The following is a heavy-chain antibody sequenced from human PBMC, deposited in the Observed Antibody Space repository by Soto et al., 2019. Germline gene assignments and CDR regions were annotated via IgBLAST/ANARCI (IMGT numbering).Heavy chain of an antibody. CDR2: IYHSGIT. J-gene: IGHJ3*01. CDR3: ARDGRYSETYSHAFDF. V-gene: IGHV4-4*02. CDR1: GGSISSTNW. Sequence: PSETLSLTCAVSGGSISSTNWWTWVRQPPGKGLEWIGEIYHSGITNYNPSLKSRVIISVDKSKNHFSLRLTSVTAADTAVYYCARDGRYSETYSHAFDFWGQGTMVTVSS. D-gene: IGHD1-26*01.